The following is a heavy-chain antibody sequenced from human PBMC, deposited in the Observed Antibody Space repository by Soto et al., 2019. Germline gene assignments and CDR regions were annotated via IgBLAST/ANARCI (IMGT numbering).Heavy chain of an antibody. CDR1: GGSISSGGYY. V-gene: IGHV4-31*03. CDR3: ARSFGVGAAGPFDY. CDR2: IYYSGST. D-gene: IGHD6-13*01. Sequence: SETLSLTCTVSGGSISSGGYYWSWFRQHPGKGLEWIGYIYYSGSTHYNPSLKSRVIISVDTSKNQFSLKLSSVTAADTAVYYCARSFGVGAAGPFDYWGQGTLVT. J-gene: IGHJ4*02.